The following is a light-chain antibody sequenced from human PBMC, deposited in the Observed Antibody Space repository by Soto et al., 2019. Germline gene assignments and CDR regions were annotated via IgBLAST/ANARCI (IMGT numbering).Light chain of an antibody. CDR1: SSDVGGYNY. Sequence: QSVLTQPASVSGSPGQSITISCIGTSSDVGGYNYVSWYQQHPGKAPKLMIYEVSNRPSGVSNRFSGSKSGNTASLTISGLQAEDDADYYCSSYTSSTSYVFGTGTKLTVL. CDR2: EVS. J-gene: IGLJ1*01. CDR3: SSYTSSTSYV. V-gene: IGLV2-14*01.